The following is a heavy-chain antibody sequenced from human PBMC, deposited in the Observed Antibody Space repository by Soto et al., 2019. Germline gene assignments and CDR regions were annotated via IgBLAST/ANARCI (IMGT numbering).Heavy chain of an antibody. V-gene: IGHV1-69*02. CDR1: GGTFSSYT. D-gene: IGHD6-19*01. J-gene: IGHJ4*02. CDR3: ARASSGCPSDY. Sequence: QVPLVQSGAEVKKPGSSVKVSWKASGGTFSSYTISWVRQAPGQGLEWMGRIIPILCIANYAQKFQGRVTITADKSTNTAYMELSSLRSEDAAVYYCARASSGCPSDYWGQGTLVTVSS. CDR2: IIPILCIA.